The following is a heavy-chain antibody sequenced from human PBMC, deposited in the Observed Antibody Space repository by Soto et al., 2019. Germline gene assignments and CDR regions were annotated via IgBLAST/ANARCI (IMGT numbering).Heavy chain of an antibody. CDR3: ARSYSSSGYYYYGMDV. CDR1: GGSFSGYY. J-gene: IGHJ6*02. D-gene: IGHD6-6*01. CDR2: INHSGST. V-gene: IGHV4-34*01. Sequence: SETLSLTCAVYGGSFSGYYWSWIRQPPGKGLEWIGEINHSGSTNYNPSLKSRVTISVDTSKNQFSLKLSSVTAADTAMYYCARSYSSSGYYYYGMDVWGQGTTVTVSS.